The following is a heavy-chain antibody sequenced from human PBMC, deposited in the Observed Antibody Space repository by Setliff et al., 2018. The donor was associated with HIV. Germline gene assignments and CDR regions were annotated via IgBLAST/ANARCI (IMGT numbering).Heavy chain of an antibody. CDR1: GGSISDNKYY. CDR2: IYHTGKT. J-gene: IGHJ2*01. CDR3: ARAVNQNKAMVYIARWGWYFDL. D-gene: IGHD5-18*01. V-gene: IGHV4-39*07. Sequence: PSETLSLTCSVSGGSISDNKYYWSWIRQPPGKGLEWTGSIYHTGKTYYNSALKNRLTISVDTSKNQFSLELSSVTAADTAVYYCARAVNQNKAMVYIARWGWYFDLWGRGTLVTVSS.